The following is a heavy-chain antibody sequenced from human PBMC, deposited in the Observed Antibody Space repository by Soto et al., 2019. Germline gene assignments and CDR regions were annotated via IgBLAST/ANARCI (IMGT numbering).Heavy chain of an antibody. Sequence: QVQLQESGPGLVKPSQTLSLTCTVSGGSISSGDYYWSWIRQPPGKGLEWIGYIYYSGSTYYNPSLKSRVTISVDTSKNQFSLKQSSVTAADTAVYYCARDRIVVAVPATPSYYYGMDVWGQGTTVTVSS. CDR2: IYYSGST. J-gene: IGHJ6*02. D-gene: IGHD2-15*01. CDR3: ARDRIVVAVPATPSYYYGMDV. V-gene: IGHV4-30-4*01. CDR1: GGSISSGDYY.